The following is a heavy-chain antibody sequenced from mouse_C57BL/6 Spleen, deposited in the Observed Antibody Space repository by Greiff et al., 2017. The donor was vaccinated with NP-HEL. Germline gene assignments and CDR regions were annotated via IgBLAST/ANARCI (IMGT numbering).Heavy chain of an antibody. CDR2: INPNNGGT. J-gene: IGHJ1*03. Sequence: EVQLQQSGPELVKPGASVKMSCKASGYTFTDYNMHWVKQSHGKSLEWIGYINPNNGGTSYNQKFKGKATLTVNKSSSTAYMELRSLTSEDSAVYYCARDYGSSYVGWYFDFWGTGTTVTVSS. CDR3: ARDYGSSYVGWYFDF. V-gene: IGHV1-22*01. CDR1: GYTFTDYN. D-gene: IGHD1-1*01.